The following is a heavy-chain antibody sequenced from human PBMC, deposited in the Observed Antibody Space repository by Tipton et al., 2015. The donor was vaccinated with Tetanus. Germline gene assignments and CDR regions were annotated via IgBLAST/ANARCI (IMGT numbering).Heavy chain of an antibody. D-gene: IGHD3/OR15-3a*01. CDR2: INHSGST. CDR1: GASIRNFTYY. Sequence: TLSLTCSVSGASIRNFTYYWTWIRQSPGEGLEWIGEINHSGSTNYNPSLKSRVTMSVDTSRDQFSLKLKSVTAADTAVYYCARGRPLNDFWTDSVYYFDHWGQGSLVTVSS. CDR3: ARGRPLNDFWTDSVYYFDH. V-gene: IGHV4-34*01. J-gene: IGHJ4*02.